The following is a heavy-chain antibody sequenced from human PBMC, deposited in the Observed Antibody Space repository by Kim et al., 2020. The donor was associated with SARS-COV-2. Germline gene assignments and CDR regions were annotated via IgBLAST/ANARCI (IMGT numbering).Heavy chain of an antibody. V-gene: IGHV4-39*01. CDR3: ARSHSSSWSLSGRNFGAFDY. J-gene: IGHJ4*02. D-gene: IGHD6-13*01. CDR2: IYYSGST. Sequence: SETLSLTCTVSGGSISSSSYYWGWIRQPPGKGLEWIGSIYYSGSTYYNPSLKSRVTISVDTSKNQFSLKLSSVTAADTAVYYCARSHSSSWSLSGRNFGAFDYWGQGTLVTVSS. CDR1: GGSISSSSYY.